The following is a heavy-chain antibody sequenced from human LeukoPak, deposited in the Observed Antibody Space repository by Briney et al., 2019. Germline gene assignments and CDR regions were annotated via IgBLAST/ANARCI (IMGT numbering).Heavy chain of an antibody. D-gene: IGHD1-7*01. J-gene: IGHJ3*02. CDR1: GGSISSGANY. CDR3: ARVGPRRSNWNYGNDAFDI. Sequence: KPSETLSLTCTVSGGSISSGANYWSWIRQPPGRGLEWIGYISHSESAYYSPSLESRITISVDRSKNQFSLKLSSVTAADTAVYYCARVGPRRSNWNYGNDAFDIWGQGTMVTVSS. V-gene: IGHV4-30-2*01. CDR2: ISHSESA.